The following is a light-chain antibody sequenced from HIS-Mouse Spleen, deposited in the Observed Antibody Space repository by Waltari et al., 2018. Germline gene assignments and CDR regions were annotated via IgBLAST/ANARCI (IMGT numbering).Light chain of an antibody. Sequence: QSALTQPASVSGSPGQSITISCTGTSSDVGGYNYVSWYQQHPGKAPKLMIYDVSNRPSGVSNRISGSKSGDTASLTSSGFQAEDEADYYCSSYTSSSTYVFGTGTKVTVL. V-gene: IGLV2-14*03. J-gene: IGLJ1*01. CDR3: SSYTSSSTYV. CDR1: SSDVGGYNY. CDR2: DVS.